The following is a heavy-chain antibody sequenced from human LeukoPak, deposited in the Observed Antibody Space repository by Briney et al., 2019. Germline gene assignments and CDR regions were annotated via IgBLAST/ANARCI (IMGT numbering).Heavy chain of an antibody. D-gene: IGHD6-6*01. CDR1: GFIFSSYG. CDR2: IWHDGSNK. V-gene: IGHV3-33*01. CDR3: VRDGPRGSSSLDY. J-gene: IGHJ4*02. Sequence: PGGSLRLSCAASGFIFSSYGMHWVRQAPGKGLEWVAIIWHDGSNKYYAGSVKGRFTVSRDDSRNTLYLQMNSLRVEDTAIYYCVRDGPRGSSSLDYWGQGTLVTVSS.